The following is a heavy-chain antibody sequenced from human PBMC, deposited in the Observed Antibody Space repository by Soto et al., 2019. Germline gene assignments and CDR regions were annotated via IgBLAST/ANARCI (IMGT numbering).Heavy chain of an antibody. CDR1: GYTFTSYG. D-gene: IGHD5-12*01. CDR2: ISAYNGNT. CDR3: ARLYSGYDSYYFDY. Sequence: GASVKVSCKASGYTFTSYGISWVRQAPGQGLEWMGWISAYNGNTNYAQKLQGRVTMTTDTSTSTAYMELRSLRSDDTAVYYCARLYSGYDSYYFDYWGQGTLVTVSS. J-gene: IGHJ4*02. V-gene: IGHV1-18*01.